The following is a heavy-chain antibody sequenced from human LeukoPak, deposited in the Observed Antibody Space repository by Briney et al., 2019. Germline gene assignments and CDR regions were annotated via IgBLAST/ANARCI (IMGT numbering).Heavy chain of an antibody. V-gene: IGHV4-4*07. D-gene: IGHD6-19*01. CDR2: IHTSGST. CDR3: ARVRLGRGLDY. CDR1: GDSISSSY. J-gene: IGHJ4*02. Sequence: SETLSLTCTASGDSISSSYWGWIRHPAGKGLEWIGRIHTSGSTYYSPSLKCRVTMSVDTSTNQFSLKLSSVTAADTAMYYCARVRLGRGLDYWGQGTLVTVSS.